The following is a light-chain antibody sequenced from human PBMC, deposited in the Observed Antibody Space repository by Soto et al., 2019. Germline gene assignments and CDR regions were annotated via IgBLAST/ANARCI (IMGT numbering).Light chain of an antibody. V-gene: IGLV2-14*03. CDR3: CSFTVRATYV. J-gene: IGLJ1*01. Sequence: QSALTQPASVSGSPGQSFTISCTGTSTDIAVYNHDSWYQQHPGNALKVVIYDVSNRSSGISNRFSGCQSGNTASLTISGHQGEDEADNYCCSFTVRATYVFGTRTKLTVL. CDR2: DVS. CDR1: STDIAVYNH.